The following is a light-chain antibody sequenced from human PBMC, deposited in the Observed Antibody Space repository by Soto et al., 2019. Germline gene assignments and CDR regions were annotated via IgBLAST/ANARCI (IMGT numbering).Light chain of an antibody. CDR2: DAS. J-gene: IGKJ4*02. V-gene: IGKV3-11*01. CDR3: QQRSNWPLT. Sequence: IVLTQSPATLSLSPGERATLSCRASQSVSSYLAWYQQKIGQAPRLLIYDASNRATGIPARFSGSGSGTDFTLTISSLEPEDFAVYYCQQRSNWPLTFGGGTKVEIK. CDR1: QSVSSY.